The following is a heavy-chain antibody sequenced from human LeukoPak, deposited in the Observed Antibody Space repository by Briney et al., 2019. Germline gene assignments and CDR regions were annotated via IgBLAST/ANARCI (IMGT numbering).Heavy chain of an antibody. CDR3: ARSVTTGAPHYYYYYGMDV. V-gene: IGHV4-59*08. J-gene: IGHJ6*02. CDR2: IYYSGST. Sequence: SETLSLTCTVSGGSISSYYWSWIRQPPGKGLEWIGYIYYSGSTNYNPSLKSRVTISVDTSKNQFSLKLSSVTAADTAVYYCARSVTTGAPHYYYYYGMDVWGQGTTVTVSS. CDR1: GGSISSYY. D-gene: IGHD4-17*01.